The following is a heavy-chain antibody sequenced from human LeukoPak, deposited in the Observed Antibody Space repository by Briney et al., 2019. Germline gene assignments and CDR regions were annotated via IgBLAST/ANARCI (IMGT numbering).Heavy chain of an antibody. CDR1: GGSFSGYY. V-gene: IGHV4-34*01. J-gene: IGHJ6*03. D-gene: IGHD3-22*01. Sequence: SETLSLTCAVYGGSFSGYYWSWIRQPPGKGLEWIGDINHSGSTNYNPSLKSRVTISVDTSKNQFSLKLTSVTAADTAVYYCARLMYDSSGYYLGDYHYYYIDVWGKGTTVTVSS. CDR3: ARLMYDSSGYYLGDYHYYYIDV. CDR2: INHSGST.